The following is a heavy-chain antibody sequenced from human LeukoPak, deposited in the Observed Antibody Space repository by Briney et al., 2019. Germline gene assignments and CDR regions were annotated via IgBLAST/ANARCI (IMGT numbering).Heavy chain of an antibody. CDR2: INPNSGGT. V-gene: IGHV1-2*02. D-gene: IGHD6-13*01. CDR1: GYTFTVYY. CDR3: ARGERSSSDAFDI. J-gene: IGHJ3*02. Sequence: ASVRVSFKASGYTFTVYYMHWVRQAPGQGLEWMGWINPNSGGTNYAQKFQGRVTMTRDTSISTAYMELSRLRSDDTAVYYCARGERSSSDAFDIWGQGTMVTVSS.